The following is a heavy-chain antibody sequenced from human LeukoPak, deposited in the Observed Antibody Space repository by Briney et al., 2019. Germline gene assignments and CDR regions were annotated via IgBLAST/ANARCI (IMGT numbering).Heavy chain of an antibody. J-gene: IGHJ5*02. Sequence: SETLSLTCTVSGGSISSSNYYWGWIRQPPGKGLEWIGSIYYSGSTYYYPSLKSRVTISVDTSKNQFSLKLSSVTAADTAVYYCAINGGSGSNWFDPWGQGTLVTVSS. CDR1: GGSISSSNYY. D-gene: IGHD2-8*01. CDR3: AINGGSGSNWFDP. V-gene: IGHV4-39*01. CDR2: IYYSGST.